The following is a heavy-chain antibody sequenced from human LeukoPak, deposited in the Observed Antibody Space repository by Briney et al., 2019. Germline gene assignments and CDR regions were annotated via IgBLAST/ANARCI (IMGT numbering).Heavy chain of an antibody. V-gene: IGHV4-34*01. J-gene: IGHJ4*02. Sequence: SETLSLTCAVYGGSFSGYYWSWIRQPPGKGLEWIGEINHSGSTNYNPSPKSRVTISVDTSKNQFSLKLSSVTAADTAVYYCERGKVATRRSYYFDYWGQGTLVTVSS. CDR1: GGSFSGYY. CDR3: ERGKVATRRSYYFDY. CDR2: INHSGST. D-gene: IGHD5-12*01.